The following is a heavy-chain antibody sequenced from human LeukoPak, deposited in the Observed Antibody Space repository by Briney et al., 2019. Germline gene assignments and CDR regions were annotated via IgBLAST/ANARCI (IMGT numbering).Heavy chain of an antibody. Sequence: SVKVSCKASGGTFSSYAISWVRQAPGQGLEWMGGIIPIFGTANYAQKFQGRVTITADESTSTAYMELSSLRSEDTAVYYCAADLPRDGYNWGYFDYWGQGTLVTVS. J-gene: IGHJ4*02. V-gene: IGHV1-69*13. CDR3: AADLPRDGYNWGYFDY. D-gene: IGHD5-24*01. CDR1: GGTFSSYA. CDR2: IIPIFGTA.